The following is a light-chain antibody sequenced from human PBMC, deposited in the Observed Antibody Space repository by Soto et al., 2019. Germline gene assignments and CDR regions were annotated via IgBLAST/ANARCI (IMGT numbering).Light chain of an antibody. Sequence: IVLTQSPGTLSLSPGERATLSCRASQSFVNMYLAWYQQKPGQAPRLLMYGASRRPTGIPDRFSGSGSGTDLTLTISRLEPEDFAVYYCQQYSSSPPITFGQGTRLEIK. CDR1: QSFVNMY. J-gene: IGKJ5*01. CDR3: QQYSSSPPIT. V-gene: IGKV3-20*01. CDR2: GAS.